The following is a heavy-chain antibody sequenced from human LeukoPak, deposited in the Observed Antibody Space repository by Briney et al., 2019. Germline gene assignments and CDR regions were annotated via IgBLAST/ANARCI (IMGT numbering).Heavy chain of an antibody. CDR3: ARVRVGAIYYFDY. Sequence: SETLSLTCAVYGGSFSGYYWSWIRQPPGKGLEWIGEINHSGSTNYNPSLKSRVTISVDTSKNQFSLKLSSVTAADTAVYYCARVRVGAIYYFDYWGQGTLVTVSS. CDR2: INHSGST. CDR1: GGSFSGYY. J-gene: IGHJ4*02. D-gene: IGHD1-26*01. V-gene: IGHV4-34*01.